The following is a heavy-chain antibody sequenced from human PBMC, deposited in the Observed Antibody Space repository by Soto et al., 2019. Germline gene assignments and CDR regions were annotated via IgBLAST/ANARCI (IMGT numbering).Heavy chain of an antibody. CDR2: INHSGST. D-gene: IGHD3-3*01. Sequence: SETLSLTCAVYGGSFSGYYWSWIRQPPGKGLEWIGEINHSGSTNYNPPLKSRVTISVDTSKNQFSLKLSSVTAADTAVYYCARGTYYDFGSGYQNYYYYYRDVGGKGTTAPVP. CDR1: GGSFSGYY. CDR3: ARGTYYDFGSGYQNYYYYYRDV. V-gene: IGHV4-34*01. J-gene: IGHJ6*03.